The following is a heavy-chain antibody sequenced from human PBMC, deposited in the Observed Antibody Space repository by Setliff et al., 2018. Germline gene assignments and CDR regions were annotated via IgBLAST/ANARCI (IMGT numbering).Heavy chain of an antibody. D-gene: IGHD3-3*01. CDR3: ARPLYYNFWSGYAHYYYGMDV. J-gene: IGHJ6*02. CDR2: IIPIFGTA. V-gene: IGHV1-69*05. Sequence: GASVKVSCKASGGTFSSYAISWVQQAPGQGLEWMGGIIPIFGTANYAQKFQGRVTITTDESTSTAYMELSSLRSEDTAVYYCARPLYYNFWSGYAHYYYGMDVWGQGTTVTVSS. CDR1: GGTFSSYA.